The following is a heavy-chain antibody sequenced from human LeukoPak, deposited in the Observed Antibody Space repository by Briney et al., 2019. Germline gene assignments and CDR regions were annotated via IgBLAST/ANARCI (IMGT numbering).Heavy chain of an antibody. D-gene: IGHD3-10*01. J-gene: IGHJ6*02. V-gene: IGHV4-34*01. CDR1: GGSFSGYY. CDR2: INHSGST. Sequence: PSETLSLTCAVYGGSFSGYYWSWIRQPPGKGLEWIGEINHSGSTNYNPSLKSRVTISADTSKNQFSLKLSSVTAADTAVYYCARRLWFGEPTWVYYYYYGMDVWGQGTTVTVSS. CDR3: ARRLWFGEPTWVYYYYYGMDV.